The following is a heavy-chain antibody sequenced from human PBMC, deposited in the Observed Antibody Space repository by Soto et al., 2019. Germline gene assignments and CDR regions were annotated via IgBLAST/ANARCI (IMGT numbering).Heavy chain of an antibody. CDR3: ARASPKIHTFGGVIGRGAFDI. CDR2: IIPIFGTA. D-gene: IGHD3-16*02. Sequence: GASVKVSCKASGGTFSSYAISWVRPAPGQGLEWMGGIIPIFGTANYAQKFQGRVTITADESTSTAYMELSSLRSEDTAVYYCARASPKIHTFGGVIGRGAFDIWGQGTMVTVSS. V-gene: IGHV1-69*13. CDR1: GGTFSSYA. J-gene: IGHJ3*02.